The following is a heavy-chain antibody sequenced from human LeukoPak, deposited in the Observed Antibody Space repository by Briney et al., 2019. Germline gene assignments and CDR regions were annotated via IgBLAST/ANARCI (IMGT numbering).Heavy chain of an antibody. Sequence: PGGSLRLSCAAPRFIFRDYDMAWVRQAPGKRLEWVSYITTSGGNTYYADSVKGRFTISRDNSKNTLYLQLNTLRAEDTALYYCARGHSILDYWGKGTLVTVSS. CDR2: ITTSGGNT. J-gene: IGHJ4*02. CDR3: ARGHSILDY. CDR1: RFIFRDYD. D-gene: IGHD4-11*01. V-gene: IGHV3-23*01.